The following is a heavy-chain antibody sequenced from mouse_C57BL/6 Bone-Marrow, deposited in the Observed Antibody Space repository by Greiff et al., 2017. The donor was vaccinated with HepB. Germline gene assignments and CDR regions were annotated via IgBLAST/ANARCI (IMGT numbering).Heavy chain of an antibody. J-gene: IGHJ3*01. CDR2: IHPSDSDT. Sequence: QVQLQQPGAELVKPGASVKVSCKASGYTFTSYWMHWVKQRPGQGLEWIGRIHPSDSDTNYNQQFKGKATLTVDKSSSTAYMQLSSLTSEDSAVYYCAIEGFITTAGFSYWGQGTLVTVSA. CDR1: GYTFTSYW. CDR3: AIEGFITTAGFSY. V-gene: IGHV1-74*01. D-gene: IGHD1-1*01.